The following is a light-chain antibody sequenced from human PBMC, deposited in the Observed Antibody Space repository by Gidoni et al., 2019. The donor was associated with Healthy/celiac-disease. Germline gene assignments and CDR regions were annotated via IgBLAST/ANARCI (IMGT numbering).Light chain of an antibody. J-gene: IGKJ1*01. CDR2: AAS. V-gene: IGKV1-39*01. CDR1: QSISSY. Sequence: IQMTQSPSSLSASVGDRVTITCRASQSISSYLNWYQQKPGKAPKLPIYAASSLQSGVPSRFSGSGSGTDFTLTISSLQPEDFATYYCQQSYSIGFGQGTKVEIK. CDR3: QQSYSIG.